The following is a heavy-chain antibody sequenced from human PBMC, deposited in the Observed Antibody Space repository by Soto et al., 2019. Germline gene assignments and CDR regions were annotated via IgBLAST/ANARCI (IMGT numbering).Heavy chain of an antibody. CDR2: IYYSGST. D-gene: IGHD3-22*01. J-gene: IGHJ3*02. Sequence: SETLSLTCTVSGGSISSYYWSWIRQPPGKGLEWIGYIYYSGSTNYNPSLKSRVTISVDTSKNQFSLKLSSVTAADTAVYYCARALTTYYYDSSGYYSPTSPDAFDIWGQGTMVTVS. V-gene: IGHV4-59*01. CDR1: GGSISSYY. CDR3: ARALTTYYYDSSGYYSPTSPDAFDI.